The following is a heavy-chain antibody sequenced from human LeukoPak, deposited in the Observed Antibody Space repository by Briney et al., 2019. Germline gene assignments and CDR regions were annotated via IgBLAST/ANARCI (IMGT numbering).Heavy chain of an antibody. Sequence: SEPLSLTCTVSGYFISSGYYWGWIRPPPGKGLGWIGSIYHSESTYNIPSLMSRVTISVDTSKNQYSQKLSSVTTADTAVYYCARDVKGPTNYDFDYWGQGTLVTVSS. D-gene: IGHD3-16*01. CDR3: ARDVKGPTNYDFDY. CDR1: GYFISSGYY. CDR2: IYHSEST. J-gene: IGHJ4*02. V-gene: IGHV4-38-2*02.